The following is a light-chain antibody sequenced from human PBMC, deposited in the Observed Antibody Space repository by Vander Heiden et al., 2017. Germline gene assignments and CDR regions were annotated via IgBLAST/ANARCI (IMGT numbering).Light chain of an antibody. CDR3: QQYNSYALT. J-gene: IGKJ4*01. Sequence: PSTLSASVGDRVTITCRASQSISSWLAWYQQKPGKAPKLLIYKASSLESGVPSRFSGSGSGTEFTLTISSLQPDDFATYYCQQYNSYALTFGGGTKVEIK. CDR2: KAS. CDR1: QSISSW. V-gene: IGKV1-5*03.